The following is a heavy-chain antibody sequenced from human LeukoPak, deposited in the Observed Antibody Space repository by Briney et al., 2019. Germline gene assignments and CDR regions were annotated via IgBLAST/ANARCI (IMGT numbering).Heavy chain of an antibody. J-gene: IGHJ6*02. Sequence: GESLKISCKGSGYSFTSYWIAWARQMPGKGLEWMGIIYPGDSDTRYSPSFQGQVTISADKSISTAYLQWSSLEASDTAMYYCARFASSAAVAGRLASDGMDVWGQGTTVTVSS. CDR1: GYSFTSYW. CDR2: IYPGDSDT. D-gene: IGHD6-19*01. CDR3: ARFASSAAVAGRLASDGMDV. V-gene: IGHV5-51*01.